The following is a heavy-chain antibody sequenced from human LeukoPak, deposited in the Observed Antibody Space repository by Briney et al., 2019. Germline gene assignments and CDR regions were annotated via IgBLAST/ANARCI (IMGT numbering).Heavy chain of an antibody. CDR2: INPNSGGT. CDR1: GYTFTGYY. D-gene: IGHD1-1*01. V-gene: IGHV1-2*04. CDR3: AIQRITEEGWFDP. Sequence: ASVKVSCKASGYTFTGYYMHWVRQAPGQGLEWMGWINPNSGGTNYAQKFQGWVTMTMDTSISTAYMELSRLRSDDTAVYYCAIQRITEEGWFDPWGQGTLVTVSS. J-gene: IGHJ5*02.